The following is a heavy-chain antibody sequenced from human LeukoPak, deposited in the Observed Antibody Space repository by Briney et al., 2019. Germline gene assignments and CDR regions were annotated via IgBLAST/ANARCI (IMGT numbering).Heavy chain of an antibody. D-gene: IGHD1-20*01. CDR1: GGSFSGYY. CDR2: INHSGST. V-gene: IGHV4-34*01. J-gene: IGHJ4*02. Sequence: PSETLSLTCAVYGGSFSGYYWSWIRQPPGKGLEWIGEINHSGSTNYNPSLKSRVTISVDTSKNQLSLKLSSVTAADTAVYYCARGQITGTTGSGYWGQGTLVTVSS. CDR3: ARGQITGTTGSGY.